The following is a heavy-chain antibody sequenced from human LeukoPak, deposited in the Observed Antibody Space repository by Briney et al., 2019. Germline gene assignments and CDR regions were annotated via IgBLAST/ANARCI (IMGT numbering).Heavy chain of an antibody. Sequence: ASVKVSCKASGYTFTGYYMHWVRQAPGQGLEWMGWINPNSGGTNYAQKFQGRVTMTRDMSTSTVYMELSSLRSEDTAVYYCARGTSSGYWGQGTLVTVSS. CDR2: INPNSGGT. J-gene: IGHJ4*02. V-gene: IGHV1-2*02. CDR1: GYTFTGYY. CDR3: ARGTSSGY. D-gene: IGHD3-10*01.